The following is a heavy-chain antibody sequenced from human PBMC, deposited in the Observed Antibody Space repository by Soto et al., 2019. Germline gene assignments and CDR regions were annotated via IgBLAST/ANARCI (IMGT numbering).Heavy chain of an antibody. CDR1: GGSISSYY. Sequence: SETLSLTCTVSGGSISSYYWSWIRQPPGKGLEWIGYIYYSGSTNYNPSLKSRVTISVDTSKNQFSLKLSSVTAADTAVYYCARTGYCSGGSCYTPFDYWGQGTLVTVSS. D-gene: IGHD2-15*01. CDR3: ARTGYCSGGSCYTPFDY. V-gene: IGHV4-59*01. CDR2: IYYSGST. J-gene: IGHJ4*02.